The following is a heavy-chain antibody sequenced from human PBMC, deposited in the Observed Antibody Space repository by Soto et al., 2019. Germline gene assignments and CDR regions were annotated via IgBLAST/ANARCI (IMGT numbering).Heavy chain of an antibody. CDR1: VGSSSSYY. V-gene: IGHV4-59*01. CDR3: ARGPIYGSGSYHWSDP. J-gene: IGHJ5*02. Sequence: PSETLSLTGTVSVGSSSSYYWSWIRQPPGKGLEWIGYIYYSGSTNYNPSLKSRVTISVDTSKNQFSLKLSSVTAADTAVYYCARGPIYGSGSYHWSDPWGQGTLVTVSS. D-gene: IGHD3-10*01. CDR2: IYYSGST.